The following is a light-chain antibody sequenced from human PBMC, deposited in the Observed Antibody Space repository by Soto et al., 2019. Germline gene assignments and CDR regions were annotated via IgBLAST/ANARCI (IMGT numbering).Light chain of an antibody. Sequence: DIPMTQSPSSLSASVGDRVTITCRASESISNYLNWYQQKPGKAPKFLIYAASNLQTGVPSRFSGSGSGTDFSLTISSLQPEDFATYYCQQSYSPSLTFGGGTKVEIK. CDR2: AAS. CDR3: QQSYSPSLT. V-gene: IGKV1-39*01. J-gene: IGKJ4*01. CDR1: ESISNY.